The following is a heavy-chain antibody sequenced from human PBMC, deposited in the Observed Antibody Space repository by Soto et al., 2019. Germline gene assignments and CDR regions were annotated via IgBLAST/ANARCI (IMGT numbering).Heavy chain of an antibody. V-gene: IGHV4-31*03. CDR3: ARGSVVAATLFDY. J-gene: IGHJ4*02. CDR1: GGSISSGGYY. D-gene: IGHD2-15*01. Sequence: QVQLQESGPGLVKPSQTLSLTCTVSGGSISSGGYYWSWIRQHPGKGLEWIGYIYYSGSTYYNPSLQSRVXXSXDXXKNQFSLKLSFVTAADTAVYYCARGSVVAATLFDYWGQGTLVTVSS. CDR2: IYYSGST.